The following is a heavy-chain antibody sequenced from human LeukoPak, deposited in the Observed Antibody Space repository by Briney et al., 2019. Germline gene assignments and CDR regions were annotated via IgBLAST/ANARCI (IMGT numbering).Heavy chain of an antibody. Sequence: GASEKVSCKASGYTFTTYYIHWVRQAPGQGLEWMGIINPTGGSTTYAQKFQGRVTMTRDTSTSTVFMEVNSLRSEDTAVYYCALYSSAWYWGQGTLVTVSS. CDR3: ALYSSAWY. V-gene: IGHV1-46*01. D-gene: IGHD6-25*01. J-gene: IGHJ4*02. CDR1: GYTFTTYY. CDR2: INPTGGST.